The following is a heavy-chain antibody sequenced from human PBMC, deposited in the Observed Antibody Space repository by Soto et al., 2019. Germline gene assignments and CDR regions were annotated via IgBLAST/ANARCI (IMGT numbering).Heavy chain of an antibody. CDR2: IWYDGSNK. J-gene: IGHJ5*02. Sequence: QVQLVESGGGVVQPGRSLRLSCAASGFTFSSYGMHWVRQAPGKGLEWVAVIWYDGSNKYYADSVKGRFTISRDNSKNTLYLQMNSLRAEDTAVYYCARAQRPLLLGFGELEFDPWGQGTLVTVSS. CDR1: GFTFSSYG. CDR3: ARAQRPLLLGFGELEFDP. D-gene: IGHD3-10*01. V-gene: IGHV3-33*01.